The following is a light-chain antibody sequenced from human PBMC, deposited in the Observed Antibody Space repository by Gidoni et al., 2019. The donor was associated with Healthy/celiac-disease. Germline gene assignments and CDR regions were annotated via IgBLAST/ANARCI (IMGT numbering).Light chain of an antibody. CDR3: QQFNSYPS. CDR2: DAS. J-gene: IGKJ4*01. Sequence: AIQLTQSPSSLSASVGDRVTITCRASQGISSALAWYQQKPGKASKLLIYDASSLESGVPSRFSGSGSGTDFTLTISSLQPEDFATYYCQQFNSYPSFGGXTKVELK. V-gene: IGKV1-13*02. CDR1: QGISSA.